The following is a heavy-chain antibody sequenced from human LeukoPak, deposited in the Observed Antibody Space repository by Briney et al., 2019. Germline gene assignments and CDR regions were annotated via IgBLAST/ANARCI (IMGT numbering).Heavy chain of an antibody. J-gene: IGHJ4*02. CDR3: AKGVGGWYPFDY. CDR2: IKHDGSEK. V-gene: IGHV3-7*03. D-gene: IGHD6-19*01. CDR1: GITFSNYW. Sequence: PGGSLRLSCAASGITFSNYWMSWVRQAPGKGLEWVANIKHDGSEKYYVDSVKGRFTISRDNAKNSLYLQMNSLRAEDMALYYCAKGVGGWYPFDYWGQGTLVTVSS.